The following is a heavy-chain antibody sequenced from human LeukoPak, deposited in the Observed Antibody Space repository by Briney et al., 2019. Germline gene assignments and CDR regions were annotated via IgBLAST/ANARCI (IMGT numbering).Heavy chain of an antibody. CDR2: INHSGST. D-gene: IGHD6-19*01. J-gene: IGHJ4*02. CDR1: GGSFSGYY. V-gene: IGHV4-34*01. Sequence: PSETLSLTCAVYGGSFSGYYWSWIRQPPGKGLEWIGEINHSGSTNYNPSLKSRVTISVDTSKNQFSLKLSSVTAADTAVYYCASQCCPAVAGTFFDYWGQGTLVTVSS. CDR3: ASQCCPAVAGTFFDY.